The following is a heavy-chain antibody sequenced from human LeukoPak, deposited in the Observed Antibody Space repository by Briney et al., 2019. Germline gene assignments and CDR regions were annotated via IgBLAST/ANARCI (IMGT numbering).Heavy chain of an antibody. CDR2: ISGSGDST. J-gene: IGHJ6*03. Sequence: GGSLRLSCAASGFTFSAYGMSWVRQAPGKGLEWVSAISGSGDSTYYADSVKGRFTISRDNSKNTLYLQMNSLTAEDTAVYYCTSSRQTGYSSSWYRGYYYMDVWGKGTTVTVSS. V-gene: IGHV3-23*01. D-gene: IGHD6-13*01. CDR3: TSSRQTGYSSSWYRGYYYMDV. CDR1: GFTFSAYG.